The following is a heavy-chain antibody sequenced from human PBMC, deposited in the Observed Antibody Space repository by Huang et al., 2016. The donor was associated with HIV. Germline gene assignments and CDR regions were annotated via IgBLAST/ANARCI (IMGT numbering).Heavy chain of an antibody. CDR1: GGTFSRYA. J-gene: IGHJ4*02. D-gene: IGHD6-19*01. CDR3: VAEQWLVH. Sequence: QVQLVQSGAEVKKSGSSVKVSCKASGGTFSRYAINWVRQAPGQGLEWMGGISPISGTTNYAQKFQGRVTITADESTSTAYMELNNLRSEDTAVYYCVAEQWLVHWGQGTLVTVSS. V-gene: IGHV1-69*13. CDR2: ISPISGTT.